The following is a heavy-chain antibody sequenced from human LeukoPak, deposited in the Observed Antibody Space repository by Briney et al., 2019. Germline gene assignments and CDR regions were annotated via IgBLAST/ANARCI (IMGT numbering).Heavy chain of an antibody. CDR3: ARGTWYYDSSGYPY. J-gene: IGHJ4*02. D-gene: IGHD3-22*01. CDR1: GGSISSGDYY. V-gene: IGHV4-30-4*01. CDR2: IYYSGST. Sequence: PSQTLSLTCTVSGGSISSGDYYWSWIRQPPGKGLEWIGYIYYSGSTYYNPSLKSRVTISVDTSKNQFSLKLSSVTAADTAVYYCARGTWYYDSSGYPYWGQGTLVTVSS.